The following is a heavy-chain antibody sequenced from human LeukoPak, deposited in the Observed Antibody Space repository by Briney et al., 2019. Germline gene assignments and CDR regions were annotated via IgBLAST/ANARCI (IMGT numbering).Heavy chain of an antibody. V-gene: IGHV3-21*01. J-gene: IGHJ4*02. CDR3: ARDPDGYSGYGFDY. Sequence: PGGSLRLSCAASGFSFSHYGMSWVRQAPGKGLEWVSSISSSSSYIYYADSVKSRFTISRDNAKNSLYLQMNSLRAEDTAVYYCARDPDGYSGYGFDYWGQGTLVTVSS. D-gene: IGHD5-12*01. CDR1: GFSFSHYG. CDR2: ISSSSSYI.